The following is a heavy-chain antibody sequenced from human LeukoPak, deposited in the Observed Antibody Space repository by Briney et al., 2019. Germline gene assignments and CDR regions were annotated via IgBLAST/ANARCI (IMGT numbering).Heavy chain of an antibody. V-gene: IGHV3-7*03. CDR2: IKGDGSRK. CDR3: ATPLDYYDSSGYHQGED. CDR1: GFTFSNYW. D-gene: IGHD3-22*01. Sequence: GGSLRLSCAVSGFTFSNYWMTWVRQAPGKGLEWVANIKGDGSRKNCVDSLKGRFTISGDNAKNLLYLQMNSLRAEDTAVYYCATPLDYYDSSGYHQGEDWGQGTLVTVSS. J-gene: IGHJ4*02.